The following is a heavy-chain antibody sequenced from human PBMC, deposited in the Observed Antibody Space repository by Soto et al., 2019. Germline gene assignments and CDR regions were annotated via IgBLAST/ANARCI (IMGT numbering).Heavy chain of an antibody. CDR3: ARDPPLSYGDYYFEY. D-gene: IGHD4-17*01. CDR2: IWYDGSNK. V-gene: IGHV3-33*01. Sequence: QVQLGESGGGVVQPGSSLRLSCAASGFTFSSYVMHWVRQAPGKGLEWVAVIWYDGSNKYYADSVKGRFTISRDNSQNTLYLQMNSPRAEDTAVSYCARDPPLSYGDYYFEYWGQGTRVPVSS. CDR1: GFTFSSYV. J-gene: IGHJ4*02.